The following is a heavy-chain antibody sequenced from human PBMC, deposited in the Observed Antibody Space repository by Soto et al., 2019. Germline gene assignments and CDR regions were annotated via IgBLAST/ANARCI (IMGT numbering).Heavy chain of an antibody. J-gene: IGHJ4*02. D-gene: IGHD3-22*01. CDR1: GGSISSYY. CDR2: IYYSGST. Sequence: SETLSLTCTVSGGSISSYYWSWIRQPPGKGLEWIGYIYYSGSTNYNPSLKSRVTISVDTSKNQFSLKLSSVTAADTAVYYCARGPVDSSGSPLDYWGQGTLVTAPQ. V-gene: IGHV4-59*01. CDR3: ARGPVDSSGSPLDY.